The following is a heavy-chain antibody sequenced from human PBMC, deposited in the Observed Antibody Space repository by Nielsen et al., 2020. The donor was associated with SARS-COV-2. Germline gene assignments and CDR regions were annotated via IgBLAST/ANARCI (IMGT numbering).Heavy chain of an antibody. V-gene: IGHV3-11*04. J-gene: IGHJ4*02. CDR2: ISGSGYAI. CDR3: ARDPDARYYFDY. CDR1: GFTFSDYY. Sequence: GGSLRLSCAASGFTFSDYYMSWIRQAPGEGLEWVSYISGSGYAIYYADSVKGRFTISRDNTKNSVYLQMNSLRAEDTAVYYCARDPDARYYFDYWGQGTLVTVSS. D-gene: IGHD2-2*01.